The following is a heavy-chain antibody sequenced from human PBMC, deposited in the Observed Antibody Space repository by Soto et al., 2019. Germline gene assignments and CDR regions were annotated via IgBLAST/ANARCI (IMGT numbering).Heavy chain of an antibody. CDR3: ARRDYYDSSGYHYYGMDV. CDR2: IIPIFGTA. CDR1: GGTFSSYA. D-gene: IGHD3-22*01. V-gene: IGHV1-69*13. J-gene: IGHJ6*01. Sequence: ASVKVSCKVSGGTFSSYAISWVRQAPGQGLEWMGGIIPIFGTANYAQKFQGRVTITADESTSTAYMELSSLRSEDTAVYYCARRDYYDSSGYHYYGMDVWGQGTTVTVS.